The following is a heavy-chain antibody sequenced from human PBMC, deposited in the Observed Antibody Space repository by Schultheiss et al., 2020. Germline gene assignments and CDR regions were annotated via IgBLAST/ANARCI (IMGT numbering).Heavy chain of an antibody. V-gene: IGHV4-39*01. CDR3: ARHLDSSGYYYVHPWDAFDI. Sequence: SETLSLTCTVSGGSISSSSYYWGWIRQPPGKGLEWIGSIYYSGSTYYNPSLKSRVTISVDTSKNQFSLKLSSVTAADTAVYYCARHLDSSGYYYVHPWDAFDIWGQGTMVTVSS. CDR1: GGSISSSSYY. J-gene: IGHJ3*02. D-gene: IGHD3-22*01. CDR2: IYYSGST.